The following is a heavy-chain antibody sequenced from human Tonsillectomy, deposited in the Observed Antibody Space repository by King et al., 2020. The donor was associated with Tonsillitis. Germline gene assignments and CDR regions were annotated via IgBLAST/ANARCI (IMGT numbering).Heavy chain of an antibody. J-gene: IGHJ3*02. D-gene: IGHD2-8*01. V-gene: IGHV3-23*03. CDR3: AKVLNEVPDAFDI. CDR2: IYSGGSST. CDR1: GFTFSSYA. Sequence: VQLVESGGGLVQPGGSLRLSCAASGFTFSSYAMSWVRQAPAKGLEWVSVIYSGGSSTYYADSVKGRFTISRDNSKNTLYLQMSSLRAEDTAVYYCAKVLNEVPDAFDIWGQGTMVTVSS.